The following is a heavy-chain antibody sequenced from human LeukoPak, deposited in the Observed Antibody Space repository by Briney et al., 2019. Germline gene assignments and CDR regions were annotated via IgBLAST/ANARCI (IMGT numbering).Heavy chain of an antibody. D-gene: IGHD5-18*01. CDR3: ARFGGYSANVGFDY. Sequence: ASVKVSCKASGYTFTDYSIHWVRQAPGEGLEWMGWINPNSGGTNYAQKFQGRVIMTRDTSISTAYMELSRLRSDDTAVYYCARFGGYSANVGFDYWGQGTLVTVSS. V-gene: IGHV1-2*02. CDR2: INPNSGGT. CDR1: GYTFTDYS. J-gene: IGHJ4*02.